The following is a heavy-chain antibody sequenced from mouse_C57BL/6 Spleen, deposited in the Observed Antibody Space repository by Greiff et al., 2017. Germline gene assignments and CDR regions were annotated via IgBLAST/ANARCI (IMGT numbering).Heavy chain of an antibody. J-gene: IGHJ1*03. CDR3: AKNHYYGSSHWYFDV. V-gene: IGHV2-4*01. Sequence: VQLQESGPGLVQPSQSLSITCTVSGFSLTSYGVHWVRQPPGKGLEWLGVIWSGGSTDYNAAFISRLSISKNNSTSQVFFKMNRLQADDTAIYYCAKNHYYGSSHWYFDVWGTGTTVTVSS. CDR1: GFSLTSYG. CDR2: IWSGGST. D-gene: IGHD1-1*01.